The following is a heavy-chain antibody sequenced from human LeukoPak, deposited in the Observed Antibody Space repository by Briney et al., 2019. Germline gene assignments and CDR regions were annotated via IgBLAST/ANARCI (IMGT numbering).Heavy chain of an antibody. Sequence: PGRSLRLSCTASGFSFNDYAMYWVRQTPGKGLEWVALISHDGHDKSYADSVRGRFTISRDNSKNTLYLQMDSLRSDDTAVYYCARDFFPIVDSTWYEIGYWGQGTLVTVSS. V-gene: IGHV3-30-3*01. CDR2: ISHDGHDK. J-gene: IGHJ4*02. D-gene: IGHD2-21*01. CDR1: GFSFNDYA. CDR3: ARDFFPIVDSTWYEIGY.